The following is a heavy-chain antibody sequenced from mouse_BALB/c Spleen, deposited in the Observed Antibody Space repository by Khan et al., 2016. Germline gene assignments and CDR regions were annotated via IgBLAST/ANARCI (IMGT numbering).Heavy chain of an antibody. J-gene: IGHJ3*01. D-gene: IGHD2-4*01. CDR2: IDPANGNT. Sequence: EVQLQESGAELVKPGASVKLSCTVSGFKIKDTYMHWVNQRPEQGLEWIGRIDPANGNTKYDPKFQDKATITADTSSNTAYLQLSSLTSEDTAVYYCSRGVYDYEFAYWGQGTLVTVSA. CDR3: SRGVYDYEFAY. CDR1: GFKIKDTY. V-gene: IGHV14-3*02.